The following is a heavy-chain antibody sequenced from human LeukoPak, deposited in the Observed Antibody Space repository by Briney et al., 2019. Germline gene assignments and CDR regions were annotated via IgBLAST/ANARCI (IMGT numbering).Heavy chain of an antibody. CDR3: ARDCNGSGWPTDY. CDR2: IKTDGSEE. Sequence: GGSLRLSCAASGFTFSSHWMSWVRQAPGKGLEWVAIIKTDGSEEDYVDAVKGRFTISRDNAKNCLYLQMNNLRAEDTAVYYCARDCNGSGWPTDYWGQGTLVTVSS. CDR1: GFTFSSHW. V-gene: IGHV3-7*05. D-gene: IGHD6-19*01. J-gene: IGHJ4*02.